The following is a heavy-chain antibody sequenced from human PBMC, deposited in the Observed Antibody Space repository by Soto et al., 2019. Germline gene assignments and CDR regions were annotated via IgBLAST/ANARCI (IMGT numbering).Heavy chain of an antibody. Sequence: GGSLSLSCAASGFTFGRYAISWVRQAPGKGLEWVSAVSGSGGSTYYADSVKGRFTISRDNSKNTVYLQMNSLRVDDTAVYYCAKREAVAGNSPYYYGLDVWGHGTTVTVSS. CDR1: GFTFGRYA. CDR2: VSGSGGST. V-gene: IGHV3-23*01. D-gene: IGHD6-19*01. CDR3: AKREAVAGNSPYYYGLDV. J-gene: IGHJ6*02.